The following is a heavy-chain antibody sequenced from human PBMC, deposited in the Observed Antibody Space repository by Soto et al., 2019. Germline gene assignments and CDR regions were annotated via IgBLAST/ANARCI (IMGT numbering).Heavy chain of an antibody. D-gene: IGHD3-10*01. CDR1: GFTFSSYA. J-gene: IGHJ6*02. CDR3: ATGGAPFYYYYGMDV. Sequence: GGSLRLSCAASGFTFSSYAMSWVRQAPGKGLEWVSAISGSGSGTYYADSVKGRFTISRDNSKNTLYLQMNSLRAEDTAVYYCATGGAPFYYYYGMDVWGQGTTVTVSS. CDR2: ISGSGSGT. V-gene: IGHV3-23*01.